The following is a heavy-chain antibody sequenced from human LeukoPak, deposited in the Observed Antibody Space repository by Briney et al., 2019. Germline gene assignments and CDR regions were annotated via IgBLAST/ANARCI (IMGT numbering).Heavy chain of an antibody. V-gene: IGHV1-69*13. D-gene: IGHD3-9*01. CDR1: GGTFSSYA. Sequence: ASVKVSCKASGGTFSSYAISWVRQAPGQGLEWMGGIIPIFGTANYAQKFQGRVTITADESTSTAYMELSSLRSEDTAVYYCARDYYGILTGYYLLDYWGQGTLVTVSS. CDR2: IIPIFGTA. CDR3: ARDYYGILTGYYLLDY. J-gene: IGHJ4*02.